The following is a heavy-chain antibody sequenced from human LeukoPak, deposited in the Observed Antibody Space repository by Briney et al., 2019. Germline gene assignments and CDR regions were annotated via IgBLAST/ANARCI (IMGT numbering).Heavy chain of an antibody. CDR1: GYTFTSYD. J-gene: IGHJ4*02. CDR2: MNPNSGNT. CDR3: ARPRYSSGWYLFDY. Sequence: ASVKVSCKASGYTFTSYDINWVRQATGQGLEWMGWMNPNSGNTGYAQKFQGRVTMTRNTSISTAYMELSSLRCEDTAVYYCARPRYSSGWYLFDYWGQGTLVTVSS. V-gene: IGHV1-8*01. D-gene: IGHD6-19*01.